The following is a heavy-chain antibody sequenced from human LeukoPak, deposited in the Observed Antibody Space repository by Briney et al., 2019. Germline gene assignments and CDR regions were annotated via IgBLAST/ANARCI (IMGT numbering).Heavy chain of an antibody. D-gene: IGHD2-2*01. CDR3: ARSTELGYCSSTSCYAFDY. J-gene: IGHJ4*02. V-gene: IGHV3-66*01. CDR1: GFTVSSNY. CDR2: IYSGGST. Sequence: GGSLRLSCAASGFTVSSNYMSWVRQAPGKGLEWVSVIYSGGSTYYADSVKGRFTISRDNSKNTLYLQMNSLRAEDTAVYYCARSTELGYCSSTSCYAFDYWGQGTLVTVSS.